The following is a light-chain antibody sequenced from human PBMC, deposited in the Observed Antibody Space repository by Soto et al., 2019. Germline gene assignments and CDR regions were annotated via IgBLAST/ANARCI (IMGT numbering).Light chain of an antibody. Sequence: EIVMTQSPGXLSLSPGEXXTXXXRASXVXXXRYLAWYHQKSGQAPRLLIYGASSRATGIPDRFSGSGSGTDFTLTISRLEPEDFGVYYCQQFGSSIPHTFGQGTKLEIK. V-gene: IGKV3-20*01. CDR2: GAS. J-gene: IGKJ2*01. CDR3: QQFGSSIPHT. CDR1: XVXXXRY.